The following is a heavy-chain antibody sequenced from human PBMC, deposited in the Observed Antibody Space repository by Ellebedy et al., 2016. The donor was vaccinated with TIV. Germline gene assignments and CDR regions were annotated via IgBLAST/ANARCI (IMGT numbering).Heavy chain of an antibody. D-gene: IGHD6-19*01. CDR3: ARLHSTGWYGPDY. CDR2: MSSDTATT. J-gene: IGHJ4*02. Sequence: GGSLRLSCAASGFKFSVYGMNWVRQAPGRGLEWAAYMSSDTATTHYTDSVRGRFTISRDNARNSLYLQMNSLRVEETAVYYCARLHSTGWYGPDYWGQGTLVTVSS. V-gene: IGHV3-48*04. CDR1: GFKFSVYG.